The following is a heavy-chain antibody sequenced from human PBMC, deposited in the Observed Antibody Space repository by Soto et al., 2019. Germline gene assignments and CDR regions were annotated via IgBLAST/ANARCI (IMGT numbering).Heavy chain of an antibody. D-gene: IGHD3-3*01. Sequence: PGGSLRLSCAASGFTFSSYAMHWVRQAPGKGLEWVAVISYDGSNKYYADSVKGRFTISRDNSKNTLYLQMNSLRAEDTAVYYCARGRGYDFWSGFPIPRLWDSYGMDVWGQGTTVTVSS. CDR3: ARGRGYDFWSGFPIPRLWDSYGMDV. CDR2: ISYDGSNK. V-gene: IGHV3-30-3*01. CDR1: GFTFSSYA. J-gene: IGHJ6*02.